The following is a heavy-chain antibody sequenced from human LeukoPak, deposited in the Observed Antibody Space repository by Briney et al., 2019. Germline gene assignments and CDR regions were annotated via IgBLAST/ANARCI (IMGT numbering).Heavy chain of an antibody. D-gene: IGHD3-22*01. Sequence: SETLSLTCTVSGGSISSSSYYWGWIRQPPGKGLEWIGEINHSGSTKYNPSLKSRVTISVDTSKNQFSLKLSSVTAADTAVYYCARGYYDTSAYSRDWYFDLWGRGTLVTVSS. CDR2: INHSGST. CDR1: GGSISSSSYY. J-gene: IGHJ2*01. CDR3: ARGYYDTSAYSRDWYFDL. V-gene: IGHV4-39*07.